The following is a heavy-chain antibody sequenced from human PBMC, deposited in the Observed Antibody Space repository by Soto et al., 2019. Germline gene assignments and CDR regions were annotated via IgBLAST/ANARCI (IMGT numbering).Heavy chain of an antibody. CDR1: RGSFSGSY. CDR3: ARMYYYGSGSYARPFDP. CDR2: INHSGST. D-gene: IGHD3-10*01. Sequence: SETLSLTCSVYRGSFSGSYWSWIRQPPGKGLEWIGEINHSGSTNYNPSLKSRVTISVDTSKNQFSLKLSSVTAADTAVYYCARMYYYGSGSYARPFDPWGQGTLVTVSS. V-gene: IGHV4-34*01. J-gene: IGHJ5*02.